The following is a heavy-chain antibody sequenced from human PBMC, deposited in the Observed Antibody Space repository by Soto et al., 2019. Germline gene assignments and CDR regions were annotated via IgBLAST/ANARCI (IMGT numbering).Heavy chain of an antibody. Sequence: ASVKVSCKASGYTFTSYAMHWVRQAPGQRLEWMGWINAGNGNTKYSQKFQGRVTITRDTSASTAYMELSSLRSEDTAVYYCARLSNWGYYFDYWGQGTLVTAPQ. D-gene: IGHD7-27*01. CDR2: INAGNGNT. CDR3: ARLSNWGYYFDY. CDR1: GYTFTSYA. V-gene: IGHV1-3*01. J-gene: IGHJ4*02.